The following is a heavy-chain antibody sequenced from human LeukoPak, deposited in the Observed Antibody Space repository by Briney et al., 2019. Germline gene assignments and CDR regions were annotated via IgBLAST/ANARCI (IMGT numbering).Heavy chain of an antibody. Sequence: SETLSLTCAVSGGSISSSNWWSWVRQPPGQGPEWIGEIYHSGSTNYNPSLKSRVTISVDKSKNQFSLKLSSVTAADTAVYYCATCSGGSCYQNYWGQGTLVTVSS. D-gene: IGHD2-15*01. J-gene: IGHJ4*02. V-gene: IGHV4-4*02. CDR1: GGSISSSNW. CDR2: IYHSGST. CDR3: ATCSGGSCYQNY.